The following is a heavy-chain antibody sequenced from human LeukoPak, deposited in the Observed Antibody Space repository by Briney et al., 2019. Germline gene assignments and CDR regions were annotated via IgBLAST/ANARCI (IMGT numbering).Heavy chain of an antibody. CDR2: ISYDGSNK. CDR3: AKFLQAGYSSSWVDY. J-gene: IGHJ4*02. V-gene: IGHV3-30*18. D-gene: IGHD6-13*01. CDR1: GFTFSSYG. Sequence: GGSLRLSCAASGFTFSSYGMHWVRQAPGKGLEWVAVISYDGSNKYYADSVKGRFTISRDNSKNTLYLQMNSLRAEDTAVYYCAKFLQAGYSSSWVDYWGQGTLVTVSS.